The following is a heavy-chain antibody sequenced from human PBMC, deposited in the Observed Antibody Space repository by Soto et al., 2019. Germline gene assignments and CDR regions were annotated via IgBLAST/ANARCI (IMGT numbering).Heavy chain of an antibody. Sequence: GESLKISCKGSGYSFTSYWIGWVRQMPGKGLDWMGIIYPGDSDTRYSPSFQGQVTISADKSISTAYLQWSSLKASDTAMYYCARRSRDCSSTSCRKYYYYYYMDVWGKGTTVTVSS. CDR1: GYSFTSYW. CDR3: ARRSRDCSSTSCRKYYYYYYMDV. D-gene: IGHD2-2*01. J-gene: IGHJ6*03. V-gene: IGHV5-51*01. CDR2: IYPGDSDT.